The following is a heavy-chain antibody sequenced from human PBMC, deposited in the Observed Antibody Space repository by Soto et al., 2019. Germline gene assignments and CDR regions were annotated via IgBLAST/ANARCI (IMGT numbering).Heavy chain of an antibody. J-gene: IGHJ4*02. Sequence: EVQLLEAGGGFVQPGGSLRLSCTASGFTFNNYGMSWVRQAPGKGLEWVSAIIGPGDKSYYADSVKGQFNISRDNSKNTRYLHLNKLRVDVMAIYYCAKYRDYGDSYTFDGWGQGTLVTVSS. CDR3: AKYRDYGDSYTFDG. D-gene: IGHD4-17*01. V-gene: IGHV3-23*01. CDR2: IIGPGDKS. CDR1: GFTFNNYG.